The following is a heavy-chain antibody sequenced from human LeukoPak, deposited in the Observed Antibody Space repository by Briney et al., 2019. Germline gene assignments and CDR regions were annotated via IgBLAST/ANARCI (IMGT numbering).Heavy chain of an antibody. CDR2: ISYDGSNK. CDR3: ARDAGYYYDSSGWDY. Sequence: QTGGSLRLSCAASGFTFSSYAMHWVRQAPGKGLEWVAVISYDGSNKYYADSVKGRFTISRDNSKNTLYLQMNSLRAEDTAVYYCARDAGYYYDSSGWDYWGQGTLVTVSS. J-gene: IGHJ4*02. D-gene: IGHD3-22*01. V-gene: IGHV3-30-3*01. CDR1: GFTFSSYA.